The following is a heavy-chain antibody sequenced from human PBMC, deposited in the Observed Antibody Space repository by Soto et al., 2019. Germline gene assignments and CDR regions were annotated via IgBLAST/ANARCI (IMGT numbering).Heavy chain of an antibody. CDR3: ARERDGYGPYYFDY. J-gene: IGHJ4*02. CDR2: INSSGSTT. D-gene: IGHD5-18*01. V-gene: IGHV3-11*01. CDR1: GFTFSAYY. Sequence: GGTLRLSCAASGFTFSAYYMSWIRQAPGKGLEWVSSINSSGSTTYYTDSVKGRFTTSRDNAKNSLYLQMNSLRAEDAAVYYGARERDGYGPYYFDYWGQGTLVTVSS.